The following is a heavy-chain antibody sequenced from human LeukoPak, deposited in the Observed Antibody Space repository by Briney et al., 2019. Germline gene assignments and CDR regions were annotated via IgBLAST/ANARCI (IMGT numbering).Heavy chain of an antibody. V-gene: IGHV3-30*18. D-gene: IGHD2-2*01. CDR2: ISYDGSNK. CDR1: GFTFSSYS. Sequence: PGGSLRLSCAASGFTFSSYSMNWVRQAPGKGLEWVAVISYDGSNKYYADSVKGRFTISRDNSKNTLYLQMNSLRAEDSAVYYCAKEKIVVLATSITGYYYYGMDVWGQGTTVTVSS. J-gene: IGHJ6*02. CDR3: AKEKIVVLATSITGYYYYGMDV.